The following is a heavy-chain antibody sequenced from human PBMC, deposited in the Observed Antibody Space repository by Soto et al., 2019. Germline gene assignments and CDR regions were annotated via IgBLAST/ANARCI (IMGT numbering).Heavy chain of an antibody. V-gene: IGHV3-9*01. CDR1: GFTFDDYA. CDR2: ISWNSGSI. CDR3: AKDINLVVVPAAPDAFDI. D-gene: IGHD2-2*01. Sequence: GGPLRLSCAACGFTFDDYAMHWVRQAPGKGLEWVSGISWNSGSIGYADSVKGRFTISRDNAKNSLYLQMNSLRAEDTALYYCAKDINLVVVPAAPDAFDIWGQGTMVTVSS. J-gene: IGHJ3*02.